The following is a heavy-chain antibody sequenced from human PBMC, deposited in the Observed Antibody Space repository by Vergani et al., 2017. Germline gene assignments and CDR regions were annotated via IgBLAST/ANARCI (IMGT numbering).Heavy chain of an antibody. J-gene: IGHJ4*02. CDR3: ARLPDDGVPDY. CDR1: GFTFSSYW. V-gene: IGHV3-7*01. CDR2: IKRDGSEK. D-gene: IGHD2-8*01. Sequence: EVQLVESGGGLVQPGGSLRLSCAASGFTFSSYWMSWVRQAPGKGLEWVANIKRDGSEKYYVDSVKGRFTISRVNAKNSLYLQMNSLRAGDTAVYYCARLPDDGVPDYWGQGTLVTVSS.